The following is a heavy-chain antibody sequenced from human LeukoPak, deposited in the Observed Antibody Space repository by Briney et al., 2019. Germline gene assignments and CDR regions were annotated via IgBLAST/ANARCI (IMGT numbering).Heavy chain of an antibody. CDR2: VNHSGST. CDR1: GGSFSGYY. CDR3: ARGSYCGDDCYSETSRYYFDY. V-gene: IGHV4-34*01. J-gene: IGHJ4*02. D-gene: IGHD2-21*02. Sequence: SETLSLTCAVYGGSFSGYYWSWIRQPPGKGPEWIGNVNHSGSTNYNPSLKSRVTISAVTSKNHFSLNLTSVTAADTAVYYCARGSYCGDDCYSETSRYYFDYWGQGTLVTVSS.